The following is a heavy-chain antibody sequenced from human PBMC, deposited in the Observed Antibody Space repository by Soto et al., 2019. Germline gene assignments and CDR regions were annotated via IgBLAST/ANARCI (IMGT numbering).Heavy chain of an antibody. J-gene: IGHJ6*02. CDR2: IYTSGST. Sequence: SETLSLTCTVSGGSISSYYWSWIRQPAGKGLEWIGRIYTSGSTNYNPSLKSRVTMSVDTSKNQFSLKLSSVTAADTAVYYCARDGVESGWYGEYYYYGMDVWGQGTTVTVSS. CDR1: GGSISSYY. V-gene: IGHV4-4*07. CDR3: ARDGVESGWYGEYYYYGMDV. D-gene: IGHD6-19*01.